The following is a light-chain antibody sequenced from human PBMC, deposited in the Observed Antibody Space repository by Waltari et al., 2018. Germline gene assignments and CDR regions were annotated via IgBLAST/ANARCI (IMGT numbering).Light chain of an antibody. CDR3: QQSYSTPWT. J-gene: IGKJ1*01. CDR2: AAS. CDR1: QSISSY. Sequence: DIQITQSPSSLSASVGDRVTITCRASQSISSYLNWYQQKPGKAPKLLIYAASSLQSGVPSRISGSGSGTDFTLTISSLQPEDFATYYCQQSYSTPWTFGQGTKVEIK. V-gene: IGKV1-39*01.